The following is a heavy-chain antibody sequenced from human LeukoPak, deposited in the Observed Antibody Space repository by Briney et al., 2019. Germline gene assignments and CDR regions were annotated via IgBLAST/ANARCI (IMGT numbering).Heavy chain of an antibody. V-gene: IGHV3-30*04. J-gene: IGHJ6*04. CDR3: ARDPGDYVYYYYDGMDV. D-gene: IGHD4-17*01. CDR2: ISYDGSNK. CDR1: GFTFSSYA. Sequence: GRSPRLSCAASGFTFSSYAMHWVRQAPGKGLEWVAVISYDGSNKYYADSVKGRFTISRDNSKNTLYLQMNSLRAEDTAVYYCARDPGDYVYYYYDGMDVWGKGTTVTVSS.